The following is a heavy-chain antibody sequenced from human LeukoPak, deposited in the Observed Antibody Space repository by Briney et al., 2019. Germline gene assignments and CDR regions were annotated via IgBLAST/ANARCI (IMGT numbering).Heavy chain of an antibody. J-gene: IGHJ4*02. V-gene: IGHV1-2*02. CDR2: INPNSGAT. D-gene: IGHD3-10*01. CDR1: GYTFTGYY. Sequence: ASVKVSCKTSGYTFTGYYMHWVRQAPGQGLEWMGWINPNSGATNYVQEFQGRVTMTRDTSITTAYVELSGLRSDDTAVYYCAREGREFGPYKLAGFDYWGQGTLVTVSS. CDR3: AREGREFGPYKLAGFDY.